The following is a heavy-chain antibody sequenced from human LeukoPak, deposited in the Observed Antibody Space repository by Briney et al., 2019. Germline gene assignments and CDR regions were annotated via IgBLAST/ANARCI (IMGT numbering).Heavy chain of an antibody. CDR3: AREEGDAFDI. CDR1: GGSISSGDYY. CDR2: IYYSGST. Sequence: PXXTLSLTCTVSGGSISSGDYYWSWIRQPPGTGLEWIGYIYYSGSTYYNPSLKSRVTISVDTSKNQFSLKLSSVTAADTAVYYCAREEGDAFDIWGQGTMVTVSS. V-gene: IGHV4-30-4*01. J-gene: IGHJ3*02.